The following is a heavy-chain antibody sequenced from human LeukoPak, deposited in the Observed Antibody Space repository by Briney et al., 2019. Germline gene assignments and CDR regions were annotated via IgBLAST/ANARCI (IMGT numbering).Heavy chain of an antibody. CDR3: ARGFLVAADRLDS. Sequence: GASVKVSCKASGYTFTGYYMHWVRQAPGQGVEWMGWTNPNSGGTYYAQKFQGRVTMTRDTSISTAYMELTRLRSDDTAVYYCARGFLVAADRLDSWGQGTLVTVSS. J-gene: IGHJ4*02. D-gene: IGHD2-15*01. CDR2: TNPNSGGT. CDR1: GYTFTGYY. V-gene: IGHV1-2*02.